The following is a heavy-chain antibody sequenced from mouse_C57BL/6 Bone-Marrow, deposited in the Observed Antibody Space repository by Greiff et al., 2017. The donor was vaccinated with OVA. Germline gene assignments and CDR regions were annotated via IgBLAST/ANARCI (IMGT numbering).Heavy chain of an antibody. J-gene: IGHJ4*01. Sequence: VQLQQSGAELVMPGASVKLSCKASGYTFTSYWMHWVKQRPGQGLEWIGEIDPSDSYTNYNQKFKGKSTLTVDKSSSTAYMQLSSLTSEDSAVYYCARWRLRGAMDYWGQGTSVTVSS. D-gene: IGHD2-4*01. CDR3: ARWRLRGAMDY. CDR1: GYTFTSYW. CDR2: IDPSDSYT. V-gene: IGHV1-69*01.